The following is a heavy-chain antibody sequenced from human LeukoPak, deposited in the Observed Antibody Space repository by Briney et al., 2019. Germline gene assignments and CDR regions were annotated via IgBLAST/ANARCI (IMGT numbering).Heavy chain of an antibody. CDR3: ARGVGATPNDAFDI. V-gene: IGHV1-2*02. J-gene: IGHJ3*02. Sequence: ASVKVPCKASGYTFTGYYMHWVRQAPGQGLEWMGWINPNSGGTNYAQKFQGRVTMTRDTSISTAYMELSRLRSDDTAVYYCARGVGATPNDAFDIWGQGTMVTVSS. CDR2: INPNSGGT. D-gene: IGHD1-26*01. CDR1: GYTFTGYY.